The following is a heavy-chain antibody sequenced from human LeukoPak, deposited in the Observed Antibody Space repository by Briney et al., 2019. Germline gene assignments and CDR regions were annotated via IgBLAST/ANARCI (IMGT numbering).Heavy chain of an antibody. D-gene: IGHD3-22*01. CDR2: IYYSGST. V-gene: IGHV4-39*07. CDR1: GGSISSSSYY. CDR3: ARDGYYYDSSGYYYFDY. J-gene: IGHJ4*02. Sequence: SETLSLTCTVSGGSISSSSYYWGWIRQPPGKGLEWIGSIYYSGSTYYNPSLKSRVTISVDTSKNQFSLKLRSVTAADTAVYYCARDGYYYDSSGYYYFDYWGQGTLVTVSS.